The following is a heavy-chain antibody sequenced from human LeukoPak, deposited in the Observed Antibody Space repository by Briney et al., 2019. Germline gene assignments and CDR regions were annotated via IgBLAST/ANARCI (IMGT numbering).Heavy chain of an antibody. CDR2: INEDGSRT. Sequence: GGSLRLSCAASGFTVSNYWMHWVRQAPGKGLVWVSRINEDGSRTDHADTVRGRFTISRDSGKNTLYLQMNSLGAEDTAVYFCVRDFXGPVDSWGQGTQXTVSS. D-gene: IGHD2-21*01. J-gene: IGHJ4*02. CDR3: VRDFXGPVDS. V-gene: IGHV3-74*01. CDR1: GFTVSNYW.